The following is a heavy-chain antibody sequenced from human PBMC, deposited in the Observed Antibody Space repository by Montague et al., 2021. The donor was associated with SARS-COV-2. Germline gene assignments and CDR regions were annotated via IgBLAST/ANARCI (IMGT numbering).Heavy chain of an antibody. Sequence: SLRLSCAASGFTFDDYAMHWVRQAPGKGLEWVSGISWNSGSIGYADSVKGRFTISRDNAKNSLYLQMNSLRAEDTALYYCANSCDYGDCIHYGMDVWGQGTTVTVSS. V-gene: IGHV3-9*01. CDR1: GFTFDDYA. CDR3: ANSCDYGDCIHYGMDV. J-gene: IGHJ6*02. CDR2: ISWNSGSI. D-gene: IGHD4-17*01.